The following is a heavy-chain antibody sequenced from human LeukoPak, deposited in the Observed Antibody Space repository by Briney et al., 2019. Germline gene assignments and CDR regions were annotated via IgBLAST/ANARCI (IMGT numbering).Heavy chain of an antibody. V-gene: IGHV3-15*01. J-gene: IGHJ3*02. CDR1: GFTFSSYW. Sequence: PGGSLRLSCAASGFTFSSYWMHWVRQAPGKGLEWVGRIKSKTDGGTTDYAAPVKGRFTISRDDSNNTLYLQMNSLKTEDTAVYYCTTEVYAAFDIWGQGTMVTVSS. D-gene: IGHD2/OR15-2a*01. CDR3: TTEVYAAFDI. CDR2: IKSKTDGGTT.